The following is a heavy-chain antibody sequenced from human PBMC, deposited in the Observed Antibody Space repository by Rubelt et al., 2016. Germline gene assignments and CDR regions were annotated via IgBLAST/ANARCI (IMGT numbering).Heavy chain of an antibody. CDR1: GYSFTTYS. CDR3: ARVIWGSGWSNNWFDP. D-gene: IGHD6-19*01. CDR2: INAGNGNT. Sequence: QVQLVQSGAEVKKPGASVKVSCKAAGYSFTTYSIHWVRQAPGQRLEWMGWINAGNGNTNYSQKFQGRVTITRDTSASTAYMELSSLRSEDTAVYYCARVIWGSGWSNNWFDPWGQGTLVTVSS. V-gene: IGHV1-3*01. J-gene: IGHJ5*02.